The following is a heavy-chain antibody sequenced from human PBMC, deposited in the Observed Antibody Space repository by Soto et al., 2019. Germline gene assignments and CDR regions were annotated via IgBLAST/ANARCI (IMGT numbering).Heavy chain of an antibody. V-gene: IGHV3-30*04. D-gene: IGHD3-16*01. CDR2: ISYDGNYI. J-gene: IGHJ6*02. CDR3: AKGILSATIGPYAMDV. Sequence: GGSLRLSCAASGFTFSSYAMHWVRQAPGKGLEWVGVISYDGNYIYYADSVKGRFTISRDNSKNTLYVQVNSLRPEDTAVYYCAKGILSATIGPYAMDVWGQGTTVTVSS. CDR1: GFTFSSYA.